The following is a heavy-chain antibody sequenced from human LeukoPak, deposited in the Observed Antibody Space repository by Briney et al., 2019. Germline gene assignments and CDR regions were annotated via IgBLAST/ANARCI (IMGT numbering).Heavy chain of an antibody. CDR2: MNPNSGNT. CDR3: ARGFYDYVWGSYRYKDY. V-gene: IGHV1-8*01. Sequence: ASVKVSCKASGYTFTSYDINWVRQATGQGLEWMGWMNPNSGNTGYAQKFQGRVTMTRNTSISTAYMELSSLRSEDTAVYYCARGFYDYVWGSYRYKDYWGQGTLVTVSS. CDR1: GYTFTSYD. D-gene: IGHD3-16*02. J-gene: IGHJ4*02.